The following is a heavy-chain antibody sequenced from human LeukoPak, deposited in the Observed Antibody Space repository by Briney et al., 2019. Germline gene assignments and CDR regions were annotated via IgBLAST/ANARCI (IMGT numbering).Heavy chain of an antibody. CDR2: MNPNSGNT. CDR3: ARGGYDILTGSYRVRYYFDY. V-gene: IGHV1-8*01. Sequence: VASVKVSCKASGYTFTSYDINWVRQATGQGLEWMGWMNPNSGNTGYAQKFQGRVTMTRNTSISTAYMELSSLRSEDTAVYYCARGGYDILTGSYRVRYYFDYWGRGTLVTVSS. CDR1: GYTFTSYD. D-gene: IGHD3-9*01. J-gene: IGHJ4*02.